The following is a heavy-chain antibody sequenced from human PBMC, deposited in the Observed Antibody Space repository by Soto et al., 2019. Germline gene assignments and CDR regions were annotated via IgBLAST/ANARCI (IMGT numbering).Heavy chain of an antibody. Sequence: QVQLVQSGAEGKKPGSSVKVSCKASGGTFSSYAISWVRQAPGHGLEWMGGIIPIFGTASYAQKFQGRVXXXXXXSTSTAYIELSSLRSEDTAVYYCARVGVGARGYWGQGTLVTVSS. D-gene: IGHD1-26*01. V-gene: IGHV1-69*01. CDR2: IIPIFGTA. CDR1: GGTFSSYA. CDR3: ARVGVGARGY. J-gene: IGHJ1*01.